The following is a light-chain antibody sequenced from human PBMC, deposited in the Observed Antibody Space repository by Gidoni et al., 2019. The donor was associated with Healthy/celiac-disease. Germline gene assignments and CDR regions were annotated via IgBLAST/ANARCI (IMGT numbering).Light chain of an antibody. V-gene: IGKV1-39*01. CDR2: AAS. CDR3: QQRYSTSST. Sequence: DIEMTQSQSSLSASVGDRVHITCRASQSISSYLKWYQQKPGDDPKLLLYAASILQGGVPSRFSGSGSGTYFSLTFIRLQPEDVSTYYCQQRYSTSSTFGQGTKLEIK. J-gene: IGKJ2*01. CDR1: QSISSY.